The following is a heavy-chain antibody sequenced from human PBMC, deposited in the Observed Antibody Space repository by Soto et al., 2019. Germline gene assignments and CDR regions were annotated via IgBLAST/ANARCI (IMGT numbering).Heavy chain of an antibody. Sequence: ASVKVSCKASGYTFTSYYMHWVRQAPGQGLEWMGIINPSGGSTSYAQKFQGRVTMTRDTSTSTVYMELSSLRSEDTAMYYCASANYYDSSGYAFDIWGQGTMVTVSS. CDR1: GYTFTSYY. D-gene: IGHD3-22*01. V-gene: IGHV1-46*01. CDR2: INPSGGST. J-gene: IGHJ3*02. CDR3: ASANYYDSSGYAFDI.